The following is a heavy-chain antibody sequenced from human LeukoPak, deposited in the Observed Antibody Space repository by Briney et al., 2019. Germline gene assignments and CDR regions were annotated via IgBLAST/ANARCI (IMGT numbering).Heavy chain of an antibody. CDR1: GGSISSYY. J-gene: IGHJ6*03. Sequence: SETLSLTCTVSGGSISSYYWSWIRQPPGKGLEWIGYIYYSGSTNYNPSLKSRVTISVDTSKNQFSLKLSSVTAADTAVYYCARKSTAMVRGYYYYYMDVWGKGTTVTVSS. D-gene: IGHD5-18*01. CDR3: ARKSTAMVRGYYYYYMDV. V-gene: IGHV4-59*01. CDR2: IYYSGST.